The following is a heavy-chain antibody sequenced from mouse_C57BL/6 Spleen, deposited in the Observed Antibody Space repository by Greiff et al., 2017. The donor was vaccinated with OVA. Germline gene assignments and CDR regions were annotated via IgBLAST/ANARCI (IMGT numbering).Heavy chain of an antibody. J-gene: IGHJ2*01. Sequence: QVHVKQSGAELVRPGASVTLSCKASGYTFTDYEMHWVKQTPVHGLEWIGAIDPETGGTAYNQKFKGKAILTADKSSSTAYMELRSLTSEDSAVYYCTRSRGLLDYWGQGTTLTVSS. CDR3: TRSRGLLDY. CDR2: IDPETGGT. D-gene: IGHD2-3*01. V-gene: IGHV1-15*01. CDR1: GYTFTDYE.